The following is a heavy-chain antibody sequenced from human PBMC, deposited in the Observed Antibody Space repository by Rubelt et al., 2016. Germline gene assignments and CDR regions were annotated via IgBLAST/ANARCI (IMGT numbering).Heavy chain of an antibody. CDR3: ARDSGIYDSSGYYSD. CDR1: GFTFSSYA. V-gene: IGHV3-30*04. J-gene: IGHJ4*02. Sequence: VQLVESGGGVVQPGRSLRLSCAASGFTFSSYAMHWVRQAPGKGLEWVAVISYDGSNKYYADSVKGRFTISRDNSKNTLYLQMNSLRAEDTAVYYCARDSGIYDSSGYYSDWGQGTQVTVSS. D-gene: IGHD3-22*01. CDR2: ISYDGSNK.